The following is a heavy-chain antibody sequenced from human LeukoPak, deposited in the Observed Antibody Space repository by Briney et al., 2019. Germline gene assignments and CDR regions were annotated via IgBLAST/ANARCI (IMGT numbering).Heavy chain of an antibody. D-gene: IGHD7-27*01. CDR3: ATCTNWVAGDV. V-gene: IGHV3-7*01. Sequence: PGGSLRLSCVASGFMFSDSWMSWVRQAPGKGLEWVADIDKDGSEKDYVDSVKGRFTISRDNAKNSLYLQMDSLRADDTAVYYCATCTNWVAGDVWGQGTTVSVSS. J-gene: IGHJ6*02. CDR2: IDKDGSEK. CDR1: GFMFSDSW.